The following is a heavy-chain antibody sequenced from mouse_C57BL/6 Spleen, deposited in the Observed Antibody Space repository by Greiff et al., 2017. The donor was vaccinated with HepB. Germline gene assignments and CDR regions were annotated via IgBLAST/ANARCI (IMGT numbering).Heavy chain of an antibody. CDR3: ARFYDGYLYYAMDY. CDR2: INYDGSST. J-gene: IGHJ4*01. Sequence: EVQLVESEGGLVQPGSSMKLSCTASGFTFSDYYMAWVRQVPEKGLEWVANINYDGSSTYYLDSLKSRFIISRDNAKNILYLQMSSLKSEDTATYYCARFYDGYLYYAMDYWGQGTSVTVSS. CDR1: GFTFSDYY. V-gene: IGHV5-16*01. D-gene: IGHD2-3*01.